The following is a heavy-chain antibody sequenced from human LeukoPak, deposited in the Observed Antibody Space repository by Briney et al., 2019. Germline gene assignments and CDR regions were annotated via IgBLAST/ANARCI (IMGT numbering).Heavy chain of an antibody. CDR1: GGTFSSYA. J-gene: IGHJ4*02. CDR3: ARGGYSSSSFDY. D-gene: IGHD6-6*01. V-gene: IGHV1-69*13. CDR2: IIPIFGTA. Sequence: ASVKVSCKASGGTFSSYAISWVRQAPGQGLEWMGGIIPIFGTANYAQKFQGRVTITADESTSTAYMELSSLRSEDTAVYYCARGGYSSSSFDYWGQGTLVTVSS.